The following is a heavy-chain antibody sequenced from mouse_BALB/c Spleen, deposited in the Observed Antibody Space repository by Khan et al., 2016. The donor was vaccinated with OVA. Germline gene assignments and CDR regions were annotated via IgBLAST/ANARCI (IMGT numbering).Heavy chain of an antibody. Sequence: EVQLQESGPGLVKPSQSLSLTCTVTGYSITSDYAWNWIRQFPGNKLEWMGYISYSGRTSYNPSLKSRISITRDTSKNQFFLQLNSVTTEDTATDYCARSVTITTVVATDFDCWGQGTTLTVSS. V-gene: IGHV3-2*02. CDR2: ISYSGRT. CDR1: GYSITSDYA. CDR3: ARSVTITTVVATDFDC. D-gene: IGHD1-1*01. J-gene: IGHJ2*01.